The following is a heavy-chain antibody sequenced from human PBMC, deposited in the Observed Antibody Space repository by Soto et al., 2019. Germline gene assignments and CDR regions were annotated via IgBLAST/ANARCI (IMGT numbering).Heavy chain of an antibody. Sequence: GGSLRLSCVASGFTLGSYPMNWVRQAPGKGLEWVSQSGSGGATSYTDSVEGRFTISRDNGKNSLYLQMNSLRAEDTAIYYCARDDQWVFDSWGQGTLVTVSS. CDR3: ARDDQWVFDS. CDR2: SGSGGAT. V-gene: IGHV3-48*03. D-gene: IGHD2-8*01. CDR1: GFTLGSYP. J-gene: IGHJ4*02.